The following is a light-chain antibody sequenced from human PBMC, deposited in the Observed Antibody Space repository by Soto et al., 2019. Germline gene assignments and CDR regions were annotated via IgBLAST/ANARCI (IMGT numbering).Light chain of an antibody. V-gene: IGKV3-20*01. CDR1: QSVSSSY. Sequence: EIVLTQSPGTLSLSPGERATLSCRASQSVSSSYLAWYQQKPGQAPRLLIYGASSRATGIPDRFSGSGSGTDFTLTISRLEPEDFAVYYCQRYGSSPITSGQGTRLEIK. CDR3: QRYGSSPIT. J-gene: IGKJ5*01. CDR2: GAS.